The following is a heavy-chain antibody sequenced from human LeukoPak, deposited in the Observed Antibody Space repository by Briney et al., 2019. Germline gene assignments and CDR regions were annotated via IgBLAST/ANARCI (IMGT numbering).Heavy chain of an antibody. V-gene: IGHV1-3*01. CDR2: INAGNGHT. CDR3: ARAGYGSVFDY. CDR1: GYTFTSYG. J-gene: IGHJ4*02. Sequence: ASVKVSCKASGYTFTSYGISWVRQAPGQGLEWMGWINAGNGHTKYSQKFQGRVTITRDTSASTAYMELSSLRFEDTAIYYCARAGYGSVFDYWGQGTLVTVSS. D-gene: IGHD3-10*01.